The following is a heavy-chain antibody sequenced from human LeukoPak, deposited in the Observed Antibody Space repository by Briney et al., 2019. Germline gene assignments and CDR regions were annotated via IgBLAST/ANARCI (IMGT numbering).Heavy chain of an antibody. CDR1: GFSFSSFG. CDR3: ARGGNCGGDCYFDH. Sequence: GGSLRLSCAASGFSFSSFGMHWVRQAPGKGLEWVALIRFDGENKFYAHPVKGRFTVSRDNFKNMVYLQMDSLRADDTAVYSCARGGNCGGDCYFDHWGQGTLVTVSS. D-gene: IGHD2-21*02. CDR2: IRFDGENK. V-gene: IGHV3-30*02. J-gene: IGHJ4*02.